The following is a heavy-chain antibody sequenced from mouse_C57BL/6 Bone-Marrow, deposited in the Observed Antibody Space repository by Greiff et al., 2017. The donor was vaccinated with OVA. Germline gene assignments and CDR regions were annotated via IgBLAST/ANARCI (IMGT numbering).Heavy chain of an antibody. J-gene: IGHJ4*01. V-gene: IGHV2-5*01. D-gene: IGHD1-1*01. CDR1: GFSLTSYG. CDR2: IWRGGST. Sequence: VQLQQSGPGLVQPSQSLSITCTVSGFSLTSYGVHWVRQSPGKGLEWLGVIWRGGSTDYNAAFMSRLSITKDNSKSQVFFKMNSLQADDTAIYYCTKSPLRRDYYYAMDYWGQGTSVTVSS. CDR3: TKSPLRRDYYYAMDY.